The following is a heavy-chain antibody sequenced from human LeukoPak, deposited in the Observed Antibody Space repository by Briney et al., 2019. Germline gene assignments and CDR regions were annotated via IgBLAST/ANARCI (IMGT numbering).Heavy chain of an antibody. CDR3: AKGGGYEAQYYYYYLDV. D-gene: IGHD5-12*01. Sequence: GGSLRLSCAASGFTFSSYDMHWVRQATGKGLEWVSAIGSAGDTYYPGSVKGRFTISRENAKNSLYLQMNSLRAGDTAVYYCAKGGGYEAQYYYYYLDVWGKGTTVTISS. J-gene: IGHJ6*03. V-gene: IGHV3-13*01. CDR1: GFTFSSYD. CDR2: IGSAGDT.